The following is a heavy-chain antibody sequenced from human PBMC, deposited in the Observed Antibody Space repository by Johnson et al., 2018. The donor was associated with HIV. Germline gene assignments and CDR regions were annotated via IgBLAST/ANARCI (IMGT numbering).Heavy chain of an antibody. D-gene: IGHD2-2*03. J-gene: IGHJ3*02. CDR3: ARADGSQAFDI. V-gene: IGHV3-30*09. Sequence: QVQLVESGGGLVKPGGSLRLSCAVSGFTFSDYYMSWIRQAPGKGLYWVAIISYDGSNEYYADSVKGRFAISRNNADNSLYLQMNSLRAEDTAVYYCARADGSQAFDIWGQGTMVTVSS. CDR1: GFTFSDYY. CDR2: ISYDGSNE.